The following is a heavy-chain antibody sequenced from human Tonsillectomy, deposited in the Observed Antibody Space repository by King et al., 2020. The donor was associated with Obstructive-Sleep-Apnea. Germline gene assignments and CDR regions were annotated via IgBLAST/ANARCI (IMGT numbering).Heavy chain of an antibody. Sequence: PLQESGPGLVKPSQTLSLTCTVSGGSISSGGYYWTWIRQHPGKGLEWIGYIYYSGSTYYNPSLKSRITISVDTSKSQFSLKLSSVTAADTAVYYWARDRSGYHYVDYWGQGTLVTVSS. V-gene: IGHV4-31*03. CDR2: IYYSGST. D-gene: IGHD5-12*01. CDR3: ARDRSGYHYVDY. CDR1: GGSISSGGYY. J-gene: IGHJ4*02.